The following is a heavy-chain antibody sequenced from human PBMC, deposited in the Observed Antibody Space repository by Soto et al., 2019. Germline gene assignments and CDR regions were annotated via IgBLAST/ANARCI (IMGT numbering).Heavy chain of an antibody. CDR3: ARDVRIAAGRYYYYYGMDV. V-gene: IGHV1-18*01. CDR2: ISAYNGNT. D-gene: IGHD6-13*01. CDR1: GYTFTSYG. J-gene: IGHJ6*02. Sequence: GASVKVSCKASGYTFTSYGISWVRQAPGQGLEWMGWISAYNGNTNYAQKLQGRVTMTTDTSTSTAYMELSRLRSDDTAVYYCARDVRIAAGRYYYYYGMDVWGQGTTVTVSS.